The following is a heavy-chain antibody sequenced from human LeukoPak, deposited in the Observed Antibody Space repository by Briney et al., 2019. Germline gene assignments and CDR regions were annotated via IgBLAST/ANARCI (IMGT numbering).Heavy chain of an antibody. CDR1: GGSVSSGSYY. Sequence: SETLSLTCTVSGGSVSSGSYYWSWIRQPPGKGLEWIGYIYYSGSTYYNPSLKSRVTISVDTSKNQFSLKLSSVTAADTAVYYCARDPSDYGGNDYLYWGQGTLVTVSS. D-gene: IGHD4-23*01. CDR3: ARDPSDYGGNDYLY. J-gene: IGHJ4*02. CDR2: IYYSGST. V-gene: IGHV4-61*01.